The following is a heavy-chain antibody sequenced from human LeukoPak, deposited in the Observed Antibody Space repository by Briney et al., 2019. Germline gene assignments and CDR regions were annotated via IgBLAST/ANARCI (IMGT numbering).Heavy chain of an antibody. CDR2: IYPGDSDT. CDR3: ASTPPRIVVAGTPGAFDI. CDR1: GYSFTSYW. J-gene: IGHJ3*02. D-gene: IGHD6-19*01. Sequence: GESLKISCKGSGYSFTSYWIGWVRQMPGKGLEWMGIIYPGDSDTRYSPSFQGQVTISADKSISTAYLQWSSLKASDTAMYYCASTPPRIVVAGTPGAFDIWGQGTMVTVSS. V-gene: IGHV5-51*01.